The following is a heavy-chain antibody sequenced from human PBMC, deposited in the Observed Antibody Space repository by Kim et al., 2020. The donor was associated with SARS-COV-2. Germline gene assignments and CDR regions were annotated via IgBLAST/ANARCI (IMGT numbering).Heavy chain of an antibody. CDR1: GFTFSNAW. V-gene: IGHV3-15*01. Sequence: GGSLRLSCAVSGFTFSNAWMNWFRQAPGKGLEWLGRSKSRVDGGTEDYPASEKGRFIISRDDYKNTLVLQVISLRTEDTAVYYCATGPLRTFGGVILQHYLGHGGQGTLVSVSS. CDR2: SKSRVDGGTE. J-gene: IGHJ4*02. CDR3: ATGPLRTFGGVILQHYLGH. D-gene: IGHD3-16*01.